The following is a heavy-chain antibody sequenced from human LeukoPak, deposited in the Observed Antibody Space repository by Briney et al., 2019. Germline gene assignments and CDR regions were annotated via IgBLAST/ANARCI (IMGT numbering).Heavy chain of an antibody. V-gene: IGHV3-48*02. CDR2: ITASGTAM. CDR3: ASSGSYRFDY. Sequence: GVSPRLSCAASGFTFSSYSMNWVRQAPGKGLEWVSHITASGTAMFYADSVTGRFTISRDNAKNSLYLQMNSLRDEDTAVYYCASSGSYRFDYWGQGTLVTVSS. CDR1: GFTFSSYS. D-gene: IGHD1-26*01. J-gene: IGHJ4*02.